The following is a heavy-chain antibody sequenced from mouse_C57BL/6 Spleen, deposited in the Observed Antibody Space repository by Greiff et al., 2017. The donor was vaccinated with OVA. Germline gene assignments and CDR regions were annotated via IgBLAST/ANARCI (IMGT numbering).Heavy chain of an antibody. CDR3: ARHYYGSSLFDY. V-gene: IGHV7-3*01. CDR1: GFTFTDYY. D-gene: IGHD1-1*01. Sequence: EVQLVESGGGLVQPGGSLSLSCAASGFTFTDYYMSWVRQPPGKALEWLGFIRNKANGYTTEYSASVKGRFTISRDNSQSILYLQMNALRAEDSATYYCARHYYGSSLFDYWGQGTTLTVSS. J-gene: IGHJ2*01. CDR2: IRNKANGYTT.